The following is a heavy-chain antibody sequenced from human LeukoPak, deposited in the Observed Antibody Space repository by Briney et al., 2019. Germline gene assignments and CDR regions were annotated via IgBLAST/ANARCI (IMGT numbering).Heavy chain of an antibody. CDR2: VYYRGNT. D-gene: IGHD5-18*01. V-gene: IGHV4-39*07. CDR1: GGSISSRHHY. CDR3: ARVPWLWLPRSMYYFDY. Sequence: SETLSLTCTVSGGSISSRHHYWGWICQPPGKGLEWIGNVYYRGNTYYNPSLKSRVTISVDTSKNQFSLKLSSVTAADTAVYYCARVPWLWLPRSMYYFDYWGQGTLVTVSS. J-gene: IGHJ4*02.